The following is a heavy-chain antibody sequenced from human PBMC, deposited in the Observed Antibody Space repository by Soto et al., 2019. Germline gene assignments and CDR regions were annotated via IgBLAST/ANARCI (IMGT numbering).Heavy chain of an antibody. CDR1: GGSIYRSGYY. CDR2: IDYNGVT. V-gene: IGHV4-39*01. Sequence: SETLSLTCTVSGGSIYRSGYYWGWIRQPPGRGLEWIGNIDYNGVTYSNPSLKSRVTISRDTSKNQFSLKLTSVTAADTALYYCGKVLVGATGHTDSDSWGPGTLVTVLL. J-gene: IGHJ4*02. CDR3: GKVLVGATGHTDSDS. D-gene: IGHD2-15*01.